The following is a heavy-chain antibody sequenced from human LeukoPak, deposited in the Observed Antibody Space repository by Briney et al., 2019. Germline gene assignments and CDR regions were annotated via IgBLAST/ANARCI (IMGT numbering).Heavy chain of an antibody. CDR1: GGSITSGSYY. J-gene: IGHJ5*02. CDR3: ARDPSSSSRWFDP. V-gene: IGHV4-61*02. Sequence: PSETLFLTCTVSGGSITSGSYYWSWIRQPAGKGLEWIGRIYASGSTNYNPSLKSRVTMSVDTSQNQFSLKLTSVTAADTAVYYCARDPSSSSRWFDPWGQGALVTVSS. D-gene: IGHD6-6*01. CDR2: IYASGST.